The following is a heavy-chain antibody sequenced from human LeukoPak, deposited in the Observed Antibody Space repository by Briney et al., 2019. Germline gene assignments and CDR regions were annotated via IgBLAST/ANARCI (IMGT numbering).Heavy chain of an antibody. D-gene: IGHD2-2*01. CDR2: ISWNSGRI. Sequence: HTGGSLRLSCAASGFTFDDYAMHWVRQAPGKGLEWVSGISWNSGRIGYADSVKGRFTISSDNAKNSLYLQMNSLRAEDTALYYCSKSNGFCSSTSCACHPPDYWGQGTLVTVSS. CDR3: SKSNGFCSSTSCACHPPDY. V-gene: IGHV3-9*01. J-gene: IGHJ4*02. CDR1: GFTFDDYA.